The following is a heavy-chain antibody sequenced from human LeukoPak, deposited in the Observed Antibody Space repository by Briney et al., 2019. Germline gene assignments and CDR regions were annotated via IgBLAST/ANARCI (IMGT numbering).Heavy chain of an antibody. D-gene: IGHD6-19*01. Sequence: GGSLRLSCAASGFTFSSYGMHWVRQAPGKGLEWVAVIWYDGSNKYYADSVKGRFTISRDNSKNTLYLQMNSLRAEDTAVYYCASDPDNPSGYSSGWHLDYWGQGTLVTVSS. J-gene: IGHJ4*02. CDR3: ASDPDNPSGYSSGWHLDY. CDR1: GFTFSSYG. V-gene: IGHV3-33*01. CDR2: IWYDGSNK.